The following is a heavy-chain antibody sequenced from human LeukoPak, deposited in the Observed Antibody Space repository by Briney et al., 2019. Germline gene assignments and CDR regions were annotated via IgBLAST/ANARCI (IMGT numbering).Heavy chain of an antibody. D-gene: IGHD2-2*01. CDR2: FYSSGST. Sequence: PSETLSLTCTVYGYSISSYSWSLIRQPAGKGLEWIGRFYSSGSTNYNPSLKSRVTMSVDTSKNQVSLRLSSVTAADTAVYYCARMELRYCSSTSCLAHNWFDPWGQGTLVTVSS. CDR3: ARMELRYCSSTSCLAHNWFDP. V-gene: IGHV4-59*10. J-gene: IGHJ5*02. CDR1: GYSISSYS.